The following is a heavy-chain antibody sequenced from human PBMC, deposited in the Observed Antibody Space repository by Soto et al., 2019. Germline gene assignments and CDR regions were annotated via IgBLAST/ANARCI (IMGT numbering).Heavy chain of an antibody. J-gene: IGHJ3*02. Sequence: QVQLVQSGAEVKKPGASVKVSCKASGYTFTSYGISWARHAPGQRLEWMGWISAYNGNTNYAQKLQGRVTMTTDTSTSTAYMELRSLRSDDTAVYYCARGLKQWPLVIADAFDIWGQGTMVTVSS. V-gene: IGHV1-18*01. CDR2: ISAYNGNT. CDR1: GYTFTSYG. CDR3: ARGLKQWPLVIADAFDI. D-gene: IGHD6-19*01.